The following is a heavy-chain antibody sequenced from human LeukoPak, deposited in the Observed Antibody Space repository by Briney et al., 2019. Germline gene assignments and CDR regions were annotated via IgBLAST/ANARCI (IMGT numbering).Heavy chain of an antibody. CDR2: MRRDGNEI. CDR3: APGGIPPNYYYGMDV. CDR1: GFTFSTYW. D-gene: IGHD1-14*01. J-gene: IGHJ6*02. V-gene: IGHV3-7*01. Sequence: GGSLRLSCSASGFTFSTYWMSWVRQAPGKGLEWVANMRRDGNEIYYLDSVRGRFTISRDNAKNSLYLQMNSLRAEDTAVYYCAPGGIPPNYYYGMDVWGQGTTVTVSS.